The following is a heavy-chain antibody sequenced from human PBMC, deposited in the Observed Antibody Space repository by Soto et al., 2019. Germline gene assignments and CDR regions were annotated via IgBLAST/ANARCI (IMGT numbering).Heavy chain of an antibody. CDR1: GDSVSSNSDA. D-gene: IGHD6-6*01. CDR2: TYYRSKWYH. V-gene: IGHV6-1*01. J-gene: IGHJ4*02. CDR3: AQSIAARRQFDY. Sequence: QVQLQPSGPGLVKRSQTLSLTCAISGDSVSSNSDAWNWIRQSPSRGLEWLGRTYYRSKWYHDYAVAVKSLITINPDTSKNQFSLQLNSVTPEDTAVYYCAQSIAARRQFDYWGQGTLVTVSS.